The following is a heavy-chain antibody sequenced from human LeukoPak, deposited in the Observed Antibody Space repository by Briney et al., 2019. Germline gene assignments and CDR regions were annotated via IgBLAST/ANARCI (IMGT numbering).Heavy chain of an antibody. CDR3: ARHRVILAPAGYFDY. CDR1: GFTVSSNY. J-gene: IGHJ4*02. CDR2: IYSSGRT. V-gene: IGHV3-66*04. D-gene: IGHD3-3*02. Sequence: GGSLRLSCAASGFTVSSNYMSWVRQAPGKGLEWVSVIYSSGRTYYADSVKGRFTISRDISKNTWYLQMNSLRAEDTAVYYCARHRVILAPAGYFDYWGQGTLVTVSS.